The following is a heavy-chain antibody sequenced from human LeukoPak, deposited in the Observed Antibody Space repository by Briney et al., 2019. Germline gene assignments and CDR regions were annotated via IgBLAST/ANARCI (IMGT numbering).Heavy chain of an antibody. CDR1: GFTFSSYS. J-gene: IGHJ4*02. D-gene: IGHD1-1*01. CDR3: AKPPVGDDPASLRDY. V-gene: IGHV3-21*04. Sequence: GGSLRLSCAASGFTFSSYSMNWVRQAPGKGLEWVSSISSSSSYIYYADSVKGRFTISRDNAKNSLYLKMNSLRAEDTAVYYCAKPPVGDDPASLRDYWGQGTLVTVSS. CDR2: ISSSSSYI.